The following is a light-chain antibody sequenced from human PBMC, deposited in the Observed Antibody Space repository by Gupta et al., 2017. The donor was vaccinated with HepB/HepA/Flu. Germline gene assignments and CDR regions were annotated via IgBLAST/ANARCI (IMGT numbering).Light chain of an antibody. CDR2: AAS. V-gene: IGKV1-9*01. CDR3: QQLNSYLFT. J-gene: IGKJ3*01. Sequence: DIQLTQSPSFLSASVGDRVTITCRASQDISTYLAWYQQKPGKAPKLLMDAASTLESGVPSRFSGSGSGTDFTLTISSLEPEDSATYFCQQLNSYLFTFGPGTKVDIK. CDR1: QDISTY.